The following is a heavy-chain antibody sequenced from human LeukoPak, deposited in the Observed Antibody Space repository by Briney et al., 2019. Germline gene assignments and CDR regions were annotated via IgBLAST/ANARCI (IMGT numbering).Heavy chain of an antibody. V-gene: IGHV3-43D*03. Sequence: GGSLRLSCAASGFIFDDYAMYWVRQAPGKGLEWVSLISWDGGSTYYADSVRGRFTISRDNSKKSLYLQMNSLRAEDTALYYCAKDLSMFRALKGDYYYYGMDVWGQGTTVTVSS. CDR1: GFIFDDYA. CDR3: AKDLSMFRALKGDYYYYGMDV. D-gene: IGHD3-10*01. CDR2: ISWDGGST. J-gene: IGHJ6*02.